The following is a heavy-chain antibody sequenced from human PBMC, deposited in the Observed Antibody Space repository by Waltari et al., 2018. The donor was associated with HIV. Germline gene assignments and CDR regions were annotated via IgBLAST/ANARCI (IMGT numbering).Heavy chain of an antibody. V-gene: IGHV1-69*01. CDR1: GGTFSSYA. J-gene: IGHJ4*02. Sequence: QVQLVQSGAEVKKPGSSVKVSCKASGGTFSSYAISWVRQAPGQGLEWMGGIIPIFGTANYAQKCQGRVTITADESTSTAYMELSSLRSEDTAVYYCARVYPQRDGYNYYFDYWGQGTLVTVSS. CDR2: IIPIFGTA. CDR3: ARVYPQRDGYNYYFDY. D-gene: IGHD5-12*01.